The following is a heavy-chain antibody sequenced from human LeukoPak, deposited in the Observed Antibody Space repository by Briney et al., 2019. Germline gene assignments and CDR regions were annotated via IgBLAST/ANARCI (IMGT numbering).Heavy chain of an antibody. CDR3: ARPYPPATYYYDSSGYGSFDI. V-gene: IGHV4-39*01. CDR1: GGSISSSSYY. Sequence: SETLSLTCTVSGGSISSSSYYWGWIRQPPGKGLEWIGSIYYSGSTYYNPSLKSRVTISVDTSKNQFSLKLSSVTAADTAVYYCARPYPPATYYYDSSGYGSFDIWGQGTMVTVSS. CDR2: IYYSGST. J-gene: IGHJ3*02. D-gene: IGHD3-22*01.